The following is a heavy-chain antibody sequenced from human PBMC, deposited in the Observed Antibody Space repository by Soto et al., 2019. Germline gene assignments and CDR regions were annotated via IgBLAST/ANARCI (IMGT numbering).Heavy chain of an antibody. Sequence: QVQLQQWGAGLLKPSETLSLTCAVYGGSFSGYYWSWIRQPPGKGLEWIGEINHSGSTNYNPSLNSRMTISVDTSKNQFSLKLSSVTAADTAVYYCARGRGDCSSTSCYYYYYYMDVWGKGTTVTVSS. CDR2: INHSGST. CDR3: ARGRGDCSSTSCYYYYYYMDV. D-gene: IGHD2-2*01. J-gene: IGHJ6*03. V-gene: IGHV4-34*01. CDR1: GGSFSGYY.